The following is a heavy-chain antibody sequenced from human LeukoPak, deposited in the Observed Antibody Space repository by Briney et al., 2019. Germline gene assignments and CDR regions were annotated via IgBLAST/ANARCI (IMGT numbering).Heavy chain of an antibody. J-gene: IGHJ4*02. CDR1: EFTFSNHW. CDR3: ARELDASNDLDY. Sequence: GGSLRLSCAASEFTFSNHWMQRVRQAPGKGLVFVSRTNGDGGTTSYADSVKGRFTISRDNDKNILYLQMNSLRAEDTAVYYCARELDASNDLDYWGQGTLVPVSS. D-gene: IGHD1-1*01. V-gene: IGHV3-74*01. CDR2: TNGDGGTT.